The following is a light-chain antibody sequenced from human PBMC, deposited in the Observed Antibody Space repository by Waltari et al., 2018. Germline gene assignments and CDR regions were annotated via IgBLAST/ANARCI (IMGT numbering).Light chain of an antibody. J-gene: IGKJ1*01. Sequence: EIVLKQSPGTLAFSPGEIATLSCRASQSVGRALAWYQQKPGQAPRLLIYDASSRATGISDKFSGSGSGTDFSLTISRVEPEDFAVYFCQMYVRLPVTFGQGTKVEVK. V-gene: IGKV3-20*01. CDR3: QMYVRLPVT. CDR2: DAS. CDR1: QSVGRA.